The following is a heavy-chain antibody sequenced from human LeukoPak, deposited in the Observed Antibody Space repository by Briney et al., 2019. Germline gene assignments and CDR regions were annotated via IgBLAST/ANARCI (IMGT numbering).Heavy chain of an antibody. D-gene: IGHD3-10*02. V-gene: IGHV3-43D*03. J-gene: IGHJ6*04. CDR1: GFTFDDYA. Sequence: PGGSLRLSCAASGFTFDDYAMHWVRQAPGKGLEWVSLISWDGGSTYYADSVKGRFTIYRDNAKNSLYLQMNSLRAEDTAVYYCAELGITMIGGVWGKGTTVTISS. CDR2: ISWDGGST. CDR3: AELGITMIGGV.